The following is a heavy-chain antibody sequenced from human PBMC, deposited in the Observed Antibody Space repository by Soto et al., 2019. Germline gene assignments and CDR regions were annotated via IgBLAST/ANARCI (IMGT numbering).Heavy chain of an antibody. D-gene: IGHD3-22*01. J-gene: IGHJ4*02. CDR1: GGSISSSNW. CDR2: IYHSGST. V-gene: IGHV4-4*02. CDR3: ARKWLQWGGGFDY. Sequence: QVQLQESGPGLVKPSGTLSLTCAVSGGSISSSNWWSWVRQPPGKGLEWIGEIYHSGSTNYNPSLKSRVPISVDKSKNQFPLKLGSVTAGDTAVYYCARKWLQWGGGFDYWGQGTLVTVSS.